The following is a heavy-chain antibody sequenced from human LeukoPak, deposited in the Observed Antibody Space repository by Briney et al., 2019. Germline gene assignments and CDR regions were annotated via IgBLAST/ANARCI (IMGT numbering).Heavy chain of an antibody. J-gene: IGHJ4*02. D-gene: IGHD4-17*01. Sequence: GGSLGLSCAASGFTVSSNYMSWVRQAPGKGLEWVSVIYSGGSTYYADSVKGRFTISRDNSKNTLYLQMNSLRAEDTAVYYCARLTVTYYFDYWGQGTLVTVSS. CDR1: GFTVSSNY. V-gene: IGHV3-66*01. CDR2: IYSGGST. CDR3: ARLTVTYYFDY.